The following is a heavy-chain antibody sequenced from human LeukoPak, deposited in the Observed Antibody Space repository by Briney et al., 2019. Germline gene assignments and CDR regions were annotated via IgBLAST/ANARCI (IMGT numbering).Heavy chain of an antibody. V-gene: IGHV4-34*01. CDR1: GGSFSGYY. J-gene: IGHJ5*02. CDR3: ARAPITMIVVAPGWFDP. D-gene: IGHD3-22*01. Sequence: SETLSLTCAVYGGSFSGYYWSWIRQPPGKGLEWIGEINHSGSTNYNPSLKSRVTISVDTSKNQFSLELSSVTAADTAVYYCARAPITMIVVAPGWFDPWGQGTLVTVSS. CDR2: INHSGST.